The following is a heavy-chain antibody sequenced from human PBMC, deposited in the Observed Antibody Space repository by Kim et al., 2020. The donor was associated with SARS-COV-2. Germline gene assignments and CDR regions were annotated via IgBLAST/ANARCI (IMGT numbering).Heavy chain of an antibody. CDR3: TTGASYYDILTGYYIIEYYYGMDV. Sequence: GGSLRLSCAASGFTFSNAWMSWVRQAPGKGLEWVGRIKSKTDGGTTDYAAPVKGRFTISRDDSKNTLYLQMNSLKTEDTAVYYCTTGASYYDILTGYYIIEYYYGMDVWGQGTTVTVSS. V-gene: IGHV3-15*01. CDR2: IKSKTDGGTT. D-gene: IGHD3-9*01. CDR1: GFTFSNAW. J-gene: IGHJ6*02.